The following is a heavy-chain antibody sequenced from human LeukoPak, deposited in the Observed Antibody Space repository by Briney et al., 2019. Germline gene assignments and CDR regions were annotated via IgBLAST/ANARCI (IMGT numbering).Heavy chain of an antibody. CDR1: GGSISSGGYS. CDR2: IYHSGST. V-gene: IGHV4-30-2*01. J-gene: IGHJ3*02. CDR3: ARDGGNDAFDI. D-gene: IGHD3-16*01. Sequence: SETLSRTCAVSGGSISSGGYSWSWIRQPPGKGLEWIGYIYHSGSTYYNPSLKSRVTISVDRSKNQFSLKLSSVTAADTAVYYCARDGGNDAFDIWGQGTMVTVSS.